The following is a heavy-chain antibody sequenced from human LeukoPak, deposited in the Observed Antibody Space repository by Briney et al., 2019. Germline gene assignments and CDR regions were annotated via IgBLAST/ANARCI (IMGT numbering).Heavy chain of an antibody. J-gene: IGHJ4*02. CDR1: GFTFDDYA. CDR3: AKEKYGYSYGYYFDY. D-gene: IGHD5-18*01. Sequence: GGSLRLSCAASGFTFDDYAMHWVRQAPGKGLEWVSGISWNSGSIGYADSVKGRFTISRDSAKNSLYLQMNSLRAEDTALYYCAKEKYGYSYGYYFDYWGQGTLVTVSS. CDR2: ISWNSGSI. V-gene: IGHV3-9*01.